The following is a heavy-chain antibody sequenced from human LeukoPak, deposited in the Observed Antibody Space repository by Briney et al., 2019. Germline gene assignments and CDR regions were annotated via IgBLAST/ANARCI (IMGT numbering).Heavy chain of an antibody. CDR2: ISGSGGST. CDR1: GFTFSSYA. V-gene: IGHV3-23*01. CDR3: AKDQGSGPAAGAYFFADAFDI. J-gene: IGHJ3*02. Sequence: GWSLRLSCAASGFTFSSYAMSWVRQAPGKGLEWVSAISGSGGSTYYADSVKGRFTISRDNSKNTLYLQMNSLRAEDTAVYYCAKDQGSGPAAGAYFFADAFDIWGQGTMVTVSS. D-gene: IGHD6-13*01.